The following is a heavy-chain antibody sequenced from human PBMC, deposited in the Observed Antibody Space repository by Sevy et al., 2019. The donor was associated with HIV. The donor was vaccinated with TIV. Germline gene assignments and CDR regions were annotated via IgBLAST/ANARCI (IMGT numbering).Heavy chain of an antibody. Sequence: GGSLRLSCAASGFSFNKYAMSWVRQAPGKGLEWVSAISGEDDSTYYADSAKGRFTISRDNSKNTLFLQMNGLRAEDTALYYCAKGLYATPSNFDSWGQGTLVTVSS. V-gene: IGHV3-23*01. CDR1: GFSFNKYA. J-gene: IGHJ4*02. CDR2: ISGEDDST. CDR3: AKGLYATPSNFDS. D-gene: IGHD2-15*01.